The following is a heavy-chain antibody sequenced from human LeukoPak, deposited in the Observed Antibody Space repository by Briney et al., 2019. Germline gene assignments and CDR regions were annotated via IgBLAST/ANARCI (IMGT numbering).Heavy chain of an antibody. V-gene: IGHV1-69*05. CDR1: GGTFSSYA. CDR2: IIPIFGTA. D-gene: IGHD3-22*01. Sequence: SVKVSCKASGGTFSSYAISWVRQAPGQGLEWMGGIIPIFGTANYAQKFQGRVTITTDESTSTAYMELSSLRSDDTAVYYCARDLWNFDDSSGYCRDFDSWGQGTLVTVSS. J-gene: IGHJ5*01. CDR3: ARDLWNFDDSSGYCRDFDS.